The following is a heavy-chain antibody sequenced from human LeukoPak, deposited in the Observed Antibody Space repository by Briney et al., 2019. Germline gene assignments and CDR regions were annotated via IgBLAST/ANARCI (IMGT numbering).Heavy chain of an antibody. CDR1: GFTLSSFW. J-gene: IGHJ4*02. Sequence: PGGSLRLSCAASGFTLSSFWMSWVRQAPGKGLEWVANIKKDGNEKYYSDSVKRRFTISRDNAKNSLYLQMNSLRAEDTAVYYCATIKVRANNYDTDGFEYWGQGTLVTVSS. CDR3: ATIKVRANNYDTDGFEY. CDR2: IKKDGNEK. V-gene: IGHV3-7*05. D-gene: IGHD3-10*01.